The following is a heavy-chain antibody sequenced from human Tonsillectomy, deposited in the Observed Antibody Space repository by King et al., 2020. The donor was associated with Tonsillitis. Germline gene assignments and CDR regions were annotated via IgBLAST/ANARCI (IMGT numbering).Heavy chain of an antibody. J-gene: IGHJ1*01. D-gene: IGHD5-12*01. V-gene: IGHV4-31*03. CDR3: ARGSYSGYDKYFQP. CDR1: GGSISSDGYY. Sequence: VQLQESGPGLVKPSQTLSLTCTVSGGSISSDGYYWRWIRQHPGKGLGWIGYIYYSGSSYYNPSLKSRVTISVDTSKNQFSLKLSSVTAAATAVYYCARGSYSGYDKYFQPWGQGTLVTVSS. CDR2: IYYSGSS.